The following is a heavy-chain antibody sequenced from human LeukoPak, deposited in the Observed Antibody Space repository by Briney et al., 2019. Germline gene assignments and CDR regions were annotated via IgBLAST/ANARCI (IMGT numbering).Heavy chain of an antibody. V-gene: IGHV3-30*18. CDR1: GFTFSTYA. CDR2: ISYDGGST. Sequence: QPGGSLRLSCAASGFTFSTYAMHWVRQAPGKGLEWVAIISYDGGSTTYADSVKGRFTISRDNSKNTLYLQMSSLRTEDTAVYYCAKNEGSSSYYFDYWGQGTLVTVSS. J-gene: IGHJ4*02. D-gene: IGHD6-6*01. CDR3: AKNEGSSSYYFDY.